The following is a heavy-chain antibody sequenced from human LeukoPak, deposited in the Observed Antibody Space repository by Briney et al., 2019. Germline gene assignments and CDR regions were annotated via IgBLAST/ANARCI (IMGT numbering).Heavy chain of an antibody. CDR2: ISASGGDT. J-gene: IGHJ3*02. V-gene: IGHV3-23*01. CDR1: GFSFSDYA. Sequence: GGSLRLSCAASGFSFSDYAMSWVRQAPGKGLEWVSAISASGGDTYYADSVKGRFTISRDISKNTLYLQMNSLRVEDTAVYYCAKVRTMVAGDFDIWGQGTMVTVSS. CDR3: AKVRTMVAGDFDI. D-gene: IGHD3-10*01.